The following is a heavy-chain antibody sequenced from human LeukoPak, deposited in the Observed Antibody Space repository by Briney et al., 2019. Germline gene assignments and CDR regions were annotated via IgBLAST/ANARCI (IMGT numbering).Heavy chain of an antibody. J-gene: IGHJ6*02. CDR2: INHSGST. V-gene: IGHV4-34*01. CDR3: AGEPSDYYYYGMDV. D-gene: IGHD1-26*01. Sequence: SETLSLTCAVYGLSFSGYYWSWLRQPPGKGLEWIGEINHSGSTNYNPSLKSRVTISVDTSKNQFSMKLSSVTAADTAVYYCAGEPSDYYYYGMDVWGQGTTVTVSS. CDR1: GLSFSGYY.